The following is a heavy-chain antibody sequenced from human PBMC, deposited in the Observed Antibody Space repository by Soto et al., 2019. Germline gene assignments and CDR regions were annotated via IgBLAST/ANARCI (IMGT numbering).Heavy chain of an antibody. D-gene: IGHD5-12*01. Sequence: GGSLRLSCTASGFIYSIYAMAWVRQAPGKGLEWVSAISGSGGETYYADSVKGRFTISRDNSKNTVYLQMTNLRAEDTAVYYCAKEIEVAVATPPEYWGQGTLVTVSS. CDR1: GFIYSIYA. V-gene: IGHV3-23*01. CDR3: AKEIEVAVATPPEY. J-gene: IGHJ4*02. CDR2: ISGSGGET.